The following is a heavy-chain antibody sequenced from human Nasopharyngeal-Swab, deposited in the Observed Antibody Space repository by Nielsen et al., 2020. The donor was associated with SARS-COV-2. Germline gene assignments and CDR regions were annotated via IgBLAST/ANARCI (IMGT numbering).Heavy chain of an antibody. CDR1: GYTLTDYA. CDR3: ARAVILVAGIDY. CDR2: INTNTCKP. D-gene: IGHD6-19*01. Sequence: SVKVSCKASGYTLTDYALNWVRQAPGQGLEWMGWINTNTCKPTYAPGFAGRFVFSLDTSVSTAYLQISNLKAEDTAVYYCARAVILVAGIDYWGPGTLVTVSS. J-gene: IGHJ4*02. V-gene: IGHV7-4-1*02.